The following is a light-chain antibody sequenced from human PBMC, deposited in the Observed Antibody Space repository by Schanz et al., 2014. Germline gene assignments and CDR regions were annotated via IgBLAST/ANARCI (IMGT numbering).Light chain of an antibody. CDR3: CSYAGTYSVV. Sequence: QSALTQPASVSGSPGQSITISCTGTSSDVGDYNYVSWYQQHPGKAPKLIIYDVTNRPSGVSNRFSGSKSGNMASLTISGLQAEDEADYYCCSYAGTYSVVFGGGTKLTVL. CDR2: DVT. CDR1: SSDVGDYNY. V-gene: IGLV2-14*03. J-gene: IGLJ2*01.